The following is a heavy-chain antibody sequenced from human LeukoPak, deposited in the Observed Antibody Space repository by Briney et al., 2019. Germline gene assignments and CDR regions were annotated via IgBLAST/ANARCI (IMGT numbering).Heavy chain of an antibody. D-gene: IGHD5-24*01. Sequence: SETLSLTCTVSGGSISSYYWSWIRQPPGKGLEWIAYISYSGSTNYNPSLKSRVTISVDTSKNQFSLKLSSVTAADTAVYYCAGGYKYAYYNYYYMDVWGKGTTVTGSS. CDR2: ISYSGST. CDR3: AGGYKYAYYNYYYMDV. CDR1: GGSISSYY. J-gene: IGHJ6*03. V-gene: IGHV4-59*01.